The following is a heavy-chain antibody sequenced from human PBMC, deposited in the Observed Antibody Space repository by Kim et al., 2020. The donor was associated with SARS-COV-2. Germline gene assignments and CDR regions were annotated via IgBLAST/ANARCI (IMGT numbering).Heavy chain of an antibody. CDR2: TSEDGSNK. CDR1: GFRFNSYG. V-gene: IGHV3-30*18. D-gene: IGHD3-16*01. J-gene: IGHJ4*02. CDR3: VKDHGNSAYELDY. Sequence: GGSLRLSCAASGFRFNSYGMHWVRQAPGKGLEWVAVTSEDGSNKYYADYVRGRFTISRDNSKNTLYLQLNSLGTEDTGVYYCVKDHGNSAYELDYWGLGTQVIVSS.